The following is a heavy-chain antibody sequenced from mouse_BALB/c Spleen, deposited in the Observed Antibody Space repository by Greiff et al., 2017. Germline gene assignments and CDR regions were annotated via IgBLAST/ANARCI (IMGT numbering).Heavy chain of an antibody. CDR2: ISYDGSN. CDR1: GYSITSGYY. V-gene: IGHV3-6*02. J-gene: IGHJ2*01. D-gene: IGHD4-1*01. CDR3: AELGRRNYFDY. Sequence: EVKLEESGPGLVKPSQSLSLTCSVTGYSITSGYYWNWIRQFPGNKLEWMGYISYDGSNNYNPSLKNRISITRDTSKNQFFLKLNSVTTEDTATYYCAELGRRNYFDYWGQGTTLTVSS.